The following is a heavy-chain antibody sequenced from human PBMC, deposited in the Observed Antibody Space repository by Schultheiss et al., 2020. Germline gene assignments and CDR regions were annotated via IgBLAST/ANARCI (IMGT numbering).Heavy chain of an antibody. D-gene: IGHD3-10*01. J-gene: IGHJ5*02. CDR1: GGSIIGYY. Sequence: SATLSLTCTVSGGSIIGYYWNWIRQPPGKGLEWIGSIYYSGSTYYNPSLKSRVTISVDTSKNQFSLKLSSVTAADTAVYYCAKRHSGGSGSYYSWGQGTLVTVSS. V-gene: IGHV4-59*01. CDR3: AKRHSGGSGSYYS. CDR2: IYYSGST.